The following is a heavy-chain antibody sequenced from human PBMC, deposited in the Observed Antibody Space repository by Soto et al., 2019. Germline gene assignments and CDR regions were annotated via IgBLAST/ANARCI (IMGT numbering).Heavy chain of an antibody. CDR2: IDWDDDK. D-gene: IGHD5-18*01. Sequence: SGPTLVPPTHPVRLTCSFRGFALNTSGMRVSWIRQRPGKALEWLARIDWDDDKFYSTSLKTRLTISKDTSKNQVVLTMTNMDPVDTATYYCARSPPDTAMVTAFDYWGQGTPVTVSS. J-gene: IGHJ4*02. V-gene: IGHV2-70*04. CDR1: GFALNTSGMR. CDR3: ARSPPDTAMVTAFDY.